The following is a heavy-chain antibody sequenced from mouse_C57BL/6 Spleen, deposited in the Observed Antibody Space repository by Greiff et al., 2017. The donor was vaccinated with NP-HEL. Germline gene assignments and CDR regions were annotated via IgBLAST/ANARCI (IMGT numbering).Heavy chain of an antibody. CDR2: ISSGGDYI. CDR1: GFTFSSYA. Sequence: EVQLVESGEGLVKPGGSLKLSCAASGFTFSSYAMSWVRQTPEKRLEWVAYISSGGDYIYYADTVKGRFTISRDNARNTLYLQMSSLKSEDTAMYYCTREGFNYYGSDYWGQGTTLTVSS. CDR3: TREGFNYYGSDY. D-gene: IGHD1-1*01. J-gene: IGHJ2*01. V-gene: IGHV5-9-1*02.